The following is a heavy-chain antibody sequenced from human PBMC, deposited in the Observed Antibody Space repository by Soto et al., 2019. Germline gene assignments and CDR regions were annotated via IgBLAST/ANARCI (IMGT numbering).Heavy chain of an antibody. Sequence: PGGSLRLSCAASGFTYSSYVMSWVRRAPGKGLEWVSGISGSGRITKYADSVKGRFIISRDNFKNTLFLQMNSLRAEDTAVYYCAKDVHYDIVTGIEYFHHWAQGTLVTVSS. CDR3: AKDVHYDIVTGIEYFHH. V-gene: IGHV3-23*01. D-gene: IGHD3-9*01. CDR1: GFTYSSYV. CDR2: ISGSGRIT. J-gene: IGHJ1*01.